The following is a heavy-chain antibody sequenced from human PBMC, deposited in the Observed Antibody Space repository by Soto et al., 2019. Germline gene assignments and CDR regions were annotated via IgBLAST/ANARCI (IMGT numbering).Heavy chain of an antibody. V-gene: IGHV4-39*01. J-gene: IGHJ4*02. CDR1: GGSISSSSYY. Sequence: SETLSLTCTVSGGSISSSSYYWGWIRQPPGKGLEWIGSIYYSGSTYYNPSLKSRVTISVDTSKNQFSLKLSSVTAADTAVYYCARHVGATTMIDYWGQGTLVTVSS. CDR2: IYYSGST. CDR3: ARHVGATTMIDY. D-gene: IGHD1-26*01.